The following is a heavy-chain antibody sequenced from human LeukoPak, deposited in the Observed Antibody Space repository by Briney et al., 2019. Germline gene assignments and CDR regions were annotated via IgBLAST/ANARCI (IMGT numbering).Heavy chain of an antibody. Sequence: RGSLRLSCAASGFTFSTYGMHWVRQAPGKGLEWVAVVWYDGSNIQYVDSVKGRFTISRDNSKSTLYLQMNSLTAEDTAVYYCARGGYSGTYYFDYWGQGTLVTVSS. D-gene: IGHD1-26*01. J-gene: IGHJ4*02. CDR1: GFTFSTYG. V-gene: IGHV3-33*01. CDR3: ARGGYSGTYYFDY. CDR2: VWYDGSNI.